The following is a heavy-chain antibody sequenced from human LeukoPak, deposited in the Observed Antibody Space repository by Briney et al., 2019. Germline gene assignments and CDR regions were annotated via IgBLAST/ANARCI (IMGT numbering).Heavy chain of an antibody. CDR2: INSNSGGT. CDR1: GYTFTGHY. Sequence: ASVKVSCKASGYTFTGHYMHWVRQAPGQGPEWLGWINSNSGGTIYAQNFQGRVTMTRDTSISTAYMELSSLRSDDTAVYYCARVRMAVGSVSFYYYGMDVWGQGTTVTVSS. CDR3: ARVRMAVGSVSFYYYGMDV. D-gene: IGHD6-19*01. J-gene: IGHJ6*02. V-gene: IGHV1-2*02.